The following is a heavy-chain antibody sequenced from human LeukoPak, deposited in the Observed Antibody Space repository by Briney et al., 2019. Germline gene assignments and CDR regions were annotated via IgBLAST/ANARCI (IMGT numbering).Heavy chain of an antibody. CDR2: IKQDGSEK. J-gene: IGHJ6*03. CDR1: GFTFSSYW. Sequence: GGSLRLSCAASGFTFSSYWMSWVRQAPGKGLEWVANIKQDGSEKYYVDSVKGRFTISRDNAKNSLYLQMNSLRAEDTAVYYCARDRYSGFLDYYYYDYMDVWGKGTTVTVSS. V-gene: IGHV3-7*03. D-gene: IGHD5-12*01. CDR3: ARDRYSGFLDYYYYDYMDV.